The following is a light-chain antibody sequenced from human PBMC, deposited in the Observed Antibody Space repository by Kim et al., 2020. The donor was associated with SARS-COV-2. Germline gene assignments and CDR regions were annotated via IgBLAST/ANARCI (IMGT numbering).Light chain of an antibody. J-gene: IGKJ4*01. V-gene: IGKV3-11*01. CDR3: QQRSDWPLT. CDR1: QSVRSY. CDR2: DTS. Sequence: LSPGERATLSCRASQSVRSYLGWYRQKPGQAPGLLIYDTSNRAPGIPARFSGSGSGTDFTLTISSLEPEDFAIYYCQQRSDWPLTFGGGTKVDIK.